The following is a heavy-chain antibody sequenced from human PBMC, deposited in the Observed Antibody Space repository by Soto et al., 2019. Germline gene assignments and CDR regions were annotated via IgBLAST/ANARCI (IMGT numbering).Heavy chain of an antibody. CDR2: IYYSGST. Sequence: SETLSLTCTVSGGSVSHGDYYWSWIRQPPGKGLEWIGNIYYSGSTNYNPSLKSRATFSVDTSQNQFSLKVSSATAADTAVYYCARLPVDTSMIYWFDPWGQGTLVTVSS. CDR3: ARLPVDTSMIYWFDP. J-gene: IGHJ5*02. V-gene: IGHV4-61*08. CDR1: GGSVSHGDYY. D-gene: IGHD5-18*01.